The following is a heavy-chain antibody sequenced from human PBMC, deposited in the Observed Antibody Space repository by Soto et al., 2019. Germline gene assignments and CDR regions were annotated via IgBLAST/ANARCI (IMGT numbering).Heavy chain of an antibody. CDR3: ASTRAATGLGYYYYGMDV. Sequence: GGSLRLSCAASGFTFSSYSMNWVRQAPGKGLEWVSSISSSSSYIYYADSVKGRFTISRDNAKNSLYLQMNSLRAEDTAVYYCASTRAATGLGYYYYGMDVWGQGTTVTVYS. J-gene: IGHJ6*02. V-gene: IGHV3-21*01. D-gene: IGHD2-15*01. CDR2: ISSSSSYI. CDR1: GFTFSSYS.